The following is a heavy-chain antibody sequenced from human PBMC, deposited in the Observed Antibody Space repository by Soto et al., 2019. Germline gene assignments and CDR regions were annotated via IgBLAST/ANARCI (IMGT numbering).Heavy chain of an antibody. V-gene: IGHV3-48*02. CDR1: GFTFSSYS. J-gene: IGHJ4*02. CDR2: ISSSSSTI. Sequence: EVQLVESGGGLVQPGGSLRLSCAASGFTFSSYSMNWVRQAPGKGLEWVSYISSSSSTIYYADSVKGRFTISRDNAKNSLYLHMNSLREDDTGVYYCAKDINPDYYYDMGLLGETGTYFDYWGQGTLVT. D-gene: IGHD3-22*01. CDR3: AKDINPDYYYDMGLLGETGTYFDY.